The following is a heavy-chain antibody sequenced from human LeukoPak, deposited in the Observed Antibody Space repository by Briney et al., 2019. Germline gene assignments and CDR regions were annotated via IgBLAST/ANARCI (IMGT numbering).Heavy chain of an antibody. CDR2: IWHDGSHK. D-gene: IGHD6-19*01. Sequence: GGSLRLSCAASAFPFSSYGMHWVRQAPGKGLEWVAVIWHDGSHKYYADSVKGRFTISRDNSKNTLYLQMNSLRAEDMAIYYCASGVYSSGWYLDYWGQGTLVTVSS. V-gene: IGHV3-33*01. J-gene: IGHJ4*02. CDR1: AFPFSSYG. CDR3: ASGVYSSGWYLDY.